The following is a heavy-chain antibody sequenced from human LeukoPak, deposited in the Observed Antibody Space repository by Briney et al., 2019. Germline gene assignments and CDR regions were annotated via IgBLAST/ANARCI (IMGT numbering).Heavy chain of an antibody. V-gene: IGHV3-21*01. CDR1: GFTFSSYS. J-gene: IGHJ4*02. CDR2: ISSSSSYI. Sequence: PGGSLGLSCAASGFTFSSYSMNWVRQAPGKGLEWVSSISSSSSYIYYADSVKGRFTISRDNAKNSLYLQMNSLRAEDTAVYYCARGEGYRQQLVLGYYFDYWGQGTLVTVSS. D-gene: IGHD6-13*01. CDR3: ARGEGYRQQLVLGYYFDY.